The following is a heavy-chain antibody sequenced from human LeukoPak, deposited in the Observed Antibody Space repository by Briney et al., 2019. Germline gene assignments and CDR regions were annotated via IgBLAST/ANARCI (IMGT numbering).Heavy chain of an antibody. D-gene: IGHD4-17*01. CDR3: ARETYGDYPRAFDY. CDR1: GFTFSTYG. Sequence: GGSLRRSCAASGFTFSTYGMHWVRQAPGKGLEWVTFIRYDGSNKYYADSVKGRFTISRDNSKNTLYLQMNSLRAEDTAVYYCARETYGDYPRAFDYWGQGTLVTVSS. CDR2: IRYDGSNK. J-gene: IGHJ4*02. V-gene: IGHV3-30*02.